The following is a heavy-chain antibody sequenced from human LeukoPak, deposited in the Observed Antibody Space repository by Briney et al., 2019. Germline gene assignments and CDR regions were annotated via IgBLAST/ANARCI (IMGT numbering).Heavy chain of an antibody. CDR3: ARRYYYGSGSQSHFDY. CDR2: IYTSGST. D-gene: IGHD3-10*01. CDR1: GGSISSGSYY. Sequence: SQTLSLTCTVSGGSISSGSYYWSWIRQPAGKGLEWIGRIYTSGSTYYNPSLKSRVTVSVDTSKNQFSLKLSSVTAADTAVYYCARRYYYGSGSQSHFDYWGQGTLVTVSS. J-gene: IGHJ4*02. V-gene: IGHV4-61*02.